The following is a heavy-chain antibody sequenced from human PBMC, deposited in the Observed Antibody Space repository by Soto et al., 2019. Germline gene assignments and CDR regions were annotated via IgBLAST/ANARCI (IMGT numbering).Heavy chain of an antibody. CDR1: GYTFTSYG. J-gene: IGHJ4*02. Sequence: ASVKVSCKASGYTFTSYGISWVRQAPGQGLEWIGWISTYNGNTNYAQKEQGRVTMTTDTSTSTAYMELSSLRSEDTAVYYCARDLGGWPDYWGQGTLVTVSS. CDR3: ARDLGGWPDY. CDR2: ISTYNGNT. V-gene: IGHV1-18*01. D-gene: IGHD2-15*01.